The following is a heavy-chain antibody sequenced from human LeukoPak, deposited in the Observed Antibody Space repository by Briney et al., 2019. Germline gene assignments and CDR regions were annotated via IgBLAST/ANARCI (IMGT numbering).Heavy chain of an antibody. V-gene: IGHV3-21*01. Sequence: PGGSLRLSCAASGFTFSSYSMNWVRQAPGKGLEWVSSISSSSSYIYYADSVRGRFTISRDNAKNSLYLQMNSLRAEDTAVYYCAREWYDPGCLDYWGQGTLVTVSS. D-gene: IGHD3-3*01. CDR2: ISSSSSYI. CDR3: AREWYDPGCLDY. J-gene: IGHJ4*02. CDR1: GFTFSSYS.